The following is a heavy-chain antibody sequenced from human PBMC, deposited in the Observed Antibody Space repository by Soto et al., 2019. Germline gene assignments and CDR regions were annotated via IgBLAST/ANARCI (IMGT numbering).Heavy chain of an antibody. D-gene: IGHD6-13*01. CDR2: ISGDNINS. CDR3: GREGQQLAQEKYYQFNGMDV. V-gene: IGHV1-18*01. Sequence: ASVKVSCKASGFTFSDYGLSWVRQAPGQPLEWMGWISGDNINSKYPQKFQGRLTMTTDTSTATASMELRSLTSDDTAVYYCGREGQQLAQEKYYQFNGMDVWGQGTTVTVS. J-gene: IGHJ6*02. CDR1: GFTFSDYG.